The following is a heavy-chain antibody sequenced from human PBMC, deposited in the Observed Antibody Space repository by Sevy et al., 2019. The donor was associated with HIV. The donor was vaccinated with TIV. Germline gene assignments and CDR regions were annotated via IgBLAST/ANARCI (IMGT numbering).Heavy chain of an antibody. V-gene: IGHV4-39*01. D-gene: IGHD2-2*02. CDR2: IYYSGST. CDR1: GGSISSSSYY. J-gene: IGHJ5*02. CDR3: ARQDCSSTSCYRFDP. Sequence: SETLSLTCTVSGGSISSSSYYWGWIRQPPGKGLEWIGSIYYSGSTYYNPSLKSRVTISVDTSKNQFSLKLSSVTAAHTAVYYCARQDCSSTSCYRFDPWGQGTLVTVSS.